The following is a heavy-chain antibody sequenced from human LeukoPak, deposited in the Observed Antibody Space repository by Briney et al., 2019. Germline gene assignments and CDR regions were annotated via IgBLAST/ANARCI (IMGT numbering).Heavy chain of an antibody. CDR1: GFTFSNAW. CDR3: TTARY. CDR2: IESKSYGGTT. V-gene: IGHV3-15*04. J-gene: IGHJ4*02. Sequence: GGSLRLSCAASGFTFSNAWMTWVRQAPGKGLEWVGRIESKSYGGTTDYAAPVNGRFTISRDDSKTTLYLQINSLKIEDTAVYYCTTARYWGQGTLVTVSS.